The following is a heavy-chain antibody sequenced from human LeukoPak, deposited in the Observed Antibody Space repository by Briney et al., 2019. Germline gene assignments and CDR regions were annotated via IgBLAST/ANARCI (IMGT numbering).Heavy chain of an antibody. CDR3: ARPLLQDYYYYMDV. J-gene: IGHJ6*03. CDR2: IYYSGST. V-gene: IGHV4-59*01. CDR1: GGSISSYY. Sequence: SETLSLTCTVSGGSISSYYWSWIRQPPGKGLEWIGYIYYSGSTNYNPSLKSRVTISVDTSKNQFSLKLSSVTAADTAVYYCARPLLQDYYYYMDVWGKGTTVTISS. D-gene: IGHD4-11*01.